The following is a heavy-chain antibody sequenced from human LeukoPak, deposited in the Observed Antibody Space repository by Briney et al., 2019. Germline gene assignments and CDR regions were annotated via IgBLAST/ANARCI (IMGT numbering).Heavy chain of an antibody. J-gene: IGHJ3*02. Sequence: ASVKVSCKASGYTFTGYYMHWVRQAPGQGLEWMGWINPNSGGTNYAQKFQGRVTMTRDTSISTAYMELSRLRSDDTAVYYCAAAACTRWDAFDIWGQGTMVTVSS. CDR2: INPNSGGT. CDR3: AAAACTRWDAFDI. CDR1: GYTFTGYY. V-gene: IGHV1-2*02. D-gene: IGHD6-13*01.